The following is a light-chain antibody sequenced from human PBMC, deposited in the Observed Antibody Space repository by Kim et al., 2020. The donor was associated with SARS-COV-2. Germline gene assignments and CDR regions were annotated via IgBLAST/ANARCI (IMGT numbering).Light chain of an antibody. CDR1: QSISRW. J-gene: IGKJ2*01. CDR2: EAS. Sequence: ALVGDSVTINGRASQSISRWLAWFQQKAGKAPTLVIYEASRLQSGAPTTFSGSGSGTEFTLTIRSLQPGDFATYYCQQYSTYPYTFGQGTKLEI. V-gene: IGKV1-5*03. CDR3: QQYSTYPYT.